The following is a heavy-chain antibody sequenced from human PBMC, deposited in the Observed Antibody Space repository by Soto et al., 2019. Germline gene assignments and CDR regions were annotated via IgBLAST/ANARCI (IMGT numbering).Heavy chain of an antibody. J-gene: IGHJ6*02. CDR3: TTTTPYYDILTGYYYYYGMDV. CDR1: GFTFSNAW. CDR2: IKSKTDGGTT. Sequence: VGSLRLSCAASGFTFSNAWMSWVRQAPGKGLEWVGRIKSKTDGGTTDYAAPVEGRFTISRDDSKNTPYLQMNSLKTEDTAVYYCTTTTPYYDILTGYYYYYGMDVWGQGTTVTVSS. V-gene: IGHV3-15*01. D-gene: IGHD3-9*01.